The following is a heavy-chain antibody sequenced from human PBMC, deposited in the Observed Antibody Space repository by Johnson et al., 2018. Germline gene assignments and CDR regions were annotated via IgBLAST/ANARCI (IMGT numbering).Heavy chain of an antibody. CDR2: IRDKVNRYTT. CDR3: LRDKKAHAFDV. V-gene: IGHV3-72*01. Sequence: VQLVQSGGGLVQPGGSLRLSCATSGFTFSDHYMDWVRQAPGNGLEWVARIRDKVNRYTTDYAASVKGRFTISRDDSTLYLQMNSLKTEDTALYYCLRDKKAHAFDVWGQGTMVTVSS. J-gene: IGHJ3*01. CDR1: GFTFSDHY.